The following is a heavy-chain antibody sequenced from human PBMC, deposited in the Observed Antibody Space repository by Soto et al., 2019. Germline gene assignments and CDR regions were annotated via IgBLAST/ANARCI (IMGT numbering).Heavy chain of an antibody. Sequence: QITLKESGPTLVKPTQTLTLTCSFSGFSLNTGGVGVGWIRQPPGKALEWLAVIYWDDDKSWSPSLRDRLSITTDVSDVKVARAVTIIDSVHTATYHCARSRRGFGARWTTPYFDYWGQGTLVTVSS. CDR2: IYWDDDK. V-gene: IGHV2-5*02. D-gene: IGHD1-1*01. CDR1: GFSLNTGGVG. CDR3: ARSRRGFGARWTTPYFDY. J-gene: IGHJ4*02.